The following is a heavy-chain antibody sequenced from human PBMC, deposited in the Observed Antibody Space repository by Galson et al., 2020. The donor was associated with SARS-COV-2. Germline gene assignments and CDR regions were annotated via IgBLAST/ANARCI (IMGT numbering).Heavy chain of an antibody. CDR2: IWYDGSNK. J-gene: IGHJ4*02. Sequence: QLGESLKISCAASGFTFSSYGMHWVRQAPGKGLEWVAVIWYDGSNKYYADSVKGRFTISRDNSKNTLYLQMNSLRAEDTAVYYCAKNGAPFGAANAQLVDYWGQGTLVTVSS. V-gene: IGHV3-33*06. CDR1: GFTFSSYG. CDR3: AKNGAPFGAANAQLVDY. D-gene: IGHD2-15*01.